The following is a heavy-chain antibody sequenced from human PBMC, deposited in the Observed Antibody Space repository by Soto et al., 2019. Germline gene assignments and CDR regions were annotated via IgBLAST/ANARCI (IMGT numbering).Heavy chain of an antibody. V-gene: IGHV4-39*01. Sequence: QLQLQESGPGLVKPSETLTLTCTVSGGYLSSGSSYWGWIRQPPGKGLEWIGSIHYSGATYNNPSLESRAAIFVDTSKNRFSLKLSSVSAADTAVYYGARHLRNPSAYNVFEIWGQGTMVTVSS. CDR3: ARHLRNPSAYNVFEI. CDR1: GGYLSSGSSY. CDR2: IHYSGAT. D-gene: IGHD3-16*01. J-gene: IGHJ3*02.